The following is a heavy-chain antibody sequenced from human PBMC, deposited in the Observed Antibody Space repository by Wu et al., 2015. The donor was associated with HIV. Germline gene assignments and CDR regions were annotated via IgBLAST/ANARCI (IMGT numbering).Heavy chain of an antibody. V-gene: IGHV4-34*02. CDR3: ARQRDYYGSGTKTQYFQH. CDR2: INHSGDT. Sequence: QVQLQQWGAGLLKPSETLSLTCAVYGGSFNNYYWTWIRQPPGKGLEWIGEINHSGDTNYNPSLKSRVTISVDTSKNQFSLKLTSVTAADTAVYFCARQRDYYGSGTKTQYFQHWGQGTLVTVSS. J-gene: IGHJ1*01. D-gene: IGHD3-10*01. CDR1: GGSFNNYY.